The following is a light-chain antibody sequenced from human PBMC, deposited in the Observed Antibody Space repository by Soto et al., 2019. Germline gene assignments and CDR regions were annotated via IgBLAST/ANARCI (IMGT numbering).Light chain of an antibody. Sequence: QSALTQPSSVCGSPGQSITISCTGTISDVGGYNYVSWYQQHPGKAPKLMIYEVSNRPSGVSNRFSGSKYGNTASLTISGLQAEDEADYYCSSYTSSSTYVFGTGTKVTV. J-gene: IGLJ1*01. CDR1: ISDVGGYNY. V-gene: IGLV2-14*01. CDR2: EVS. CDR3: SSYTSSSTYV.